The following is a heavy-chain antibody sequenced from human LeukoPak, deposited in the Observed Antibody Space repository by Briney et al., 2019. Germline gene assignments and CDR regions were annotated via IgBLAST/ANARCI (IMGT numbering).Heavy chain of an antibody. V-gene: IGHV3-9*01. D-gene: IGHD3-9*01. CDR1: GFTFDDYA. CDR2: ISWNSGSI. Sequence: PGGSLRLSCAASGFTFDDYAMHWVRQAPGRGLEWVSGISWNSGSIGYADSVKGRFTISRDNAKNSLYLQMNSLRAEDTALYYCAKENYDILTGSNLGAFDIWGQGTVVTVSS. J-gene: IGHJ3*02. CDR3: AKENYDILTGSNLGAFDI.